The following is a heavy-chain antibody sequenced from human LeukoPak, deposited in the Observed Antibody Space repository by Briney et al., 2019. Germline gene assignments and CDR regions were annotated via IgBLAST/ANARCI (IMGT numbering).Heavy chain of an antibody. CDR2: IGGGGGNT. Sequence: PGGSLRLSCAASGFTFNNYAMSWVRQAPGKGLEWVSSIGGGGGNTFYADSVKGRFTISRDNSKNTLYLHMSSLRAEDTAVYYCAKRALHRDCWGQGTLVTVSS. V-gene: IGHV3-23*01. J-gene: IGHJ4*02. CDR3: AKRALHRDC. D-gene: IGHD1-26*01. CDR1: GFTFNNYA.